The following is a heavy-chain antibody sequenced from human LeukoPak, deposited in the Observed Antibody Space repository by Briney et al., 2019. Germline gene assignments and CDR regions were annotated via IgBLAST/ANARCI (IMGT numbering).Heavy chain of an antibody. D-gene: IGHD6-6*01. CDR1: GFTFSSYA. V-gene: IGHV3-30-3*01. CDR3: ARVGSIAAPGPFDY. J-gene: IGHJ4*02. Sequence: PGGSLRLSCAASGFTFSSYAMYWVRQAPGKGLEGVAVISYDGSNKYYADSVKGRFTISRDNSKNTLYLQMNSLRAEDTAVYYCARVGSIAAPGPFDYWGQGTLVTVSS. CDR2: ISYDGSNK.